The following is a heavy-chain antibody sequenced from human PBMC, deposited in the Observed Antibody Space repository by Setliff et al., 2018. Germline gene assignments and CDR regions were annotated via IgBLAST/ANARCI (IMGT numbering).Heavy chain of an antibody. CDR2: INCDGSNT. CDR1: GFTFSTYW. Sequence: SGGSLRLSCAASGFTFSTYWMHWVRQGPGKGLVWVSHINCDGSNTNYADSVKGRFTISRDNAKNTLYLQTNSLRAEDTAVYYCARDPHFDSWGQGTLVTVSS. J-gene: IGHJ4*02. V-gene: IGHV3-74*01. CDR3: ARDPHFDS.